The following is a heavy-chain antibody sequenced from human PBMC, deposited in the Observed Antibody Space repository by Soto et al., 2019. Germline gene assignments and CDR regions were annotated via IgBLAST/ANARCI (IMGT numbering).Heavy chain of an antibody. V-gene: IGHV5-10-1*01. J-gene: IGHJ4*02. Sequence: GESLKISCKGSGYSFAGYWITWVRQKPGKGLEWMGRIDPSDSQTYYSPSFRGHVTISATKSITTVFLQWSSLGASDTAMYYCARQIYDSDKGPNFPYYLDSWGQGTPVTVSP. D-gene: IGHD3-22*01. CDR3: ARQIYDSDKGPNFPYYLDS. CDR1: GYSFAGYW. CDR2: IDPSDSQT.